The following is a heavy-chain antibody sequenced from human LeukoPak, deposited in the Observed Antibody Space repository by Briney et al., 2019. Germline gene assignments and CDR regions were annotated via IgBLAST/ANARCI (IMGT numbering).Heavy chain of an antibody. CDR1: GGSISSYY. J-gene: IGHJ4*02. CDR3: AREYCSSTSCYFDY. Sequence: SETLSLTCTVSGGSISSYYWSWIRQSPGKGLEWIGYIYNSGSTNYSPSLKRRVTISVDTSTNQFSLKLSSVTAADTAVYHCAREYCSSTSCYFDYWGQGTLVTVSS. D-gene: IGHD2-2*01. V-gene: IGHV4-59*01. CDR2: IYNSGST.